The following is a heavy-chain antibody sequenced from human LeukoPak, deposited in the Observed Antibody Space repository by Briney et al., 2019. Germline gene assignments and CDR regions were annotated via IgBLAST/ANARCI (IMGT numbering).Heavy chain of an antibody. CDR2: IHRDGSST. Sequence: PGGSLRLSCAASGFTFSSYWMHWVRQAPGKGLVWVSRIHRDGSSTNYGDSVKGRFTISRDNANNMLYLQMSSLSPEDTAVYYCALLHSECNFVGPWGQGTLVTVSS. CDR1: GFTFSSYW. D-gene: IGHD1-26*01. J-gene: IGHJ5*02. CDR3: ALLHSECNFVGP. V-gene: IGHV3-74*01.